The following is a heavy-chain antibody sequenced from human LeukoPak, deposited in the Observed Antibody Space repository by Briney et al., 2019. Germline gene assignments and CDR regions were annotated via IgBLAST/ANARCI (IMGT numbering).Heavy chain of an antibody. CDR3: ASSAAARYGLWYFDL. J-gene: IGHJ2*01. V-gene: IGHV4-59*08. D-gene: IGHD6-13*01. CDR2: IYSSGNT. CDR1: GDSISSYY. Sequence: PSETLSLTCTVSGDSISSYYWSWIRQPPGKGLEWIGYIYSSGNTNDNPSLKSRVTISIDTSKNQFSLKLSSVTAADTAVYYYASSAAARYGLWYFDLWGRGTLVTVSS.